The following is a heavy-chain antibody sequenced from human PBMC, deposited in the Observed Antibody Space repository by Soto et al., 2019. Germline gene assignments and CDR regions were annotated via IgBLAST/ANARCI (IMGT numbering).Heavy chain of an antibody. CDR2: IIPIFGTA. CDR1: GGTFSSYA. D-gene: IGHD1-26*01. CDR3: ARDRQTVGATTNYYYGMDV. J-gene: IGHJ6*02. V-gene: IGHV1-69*13. Sequence: ASVKVSCKASGGTFSSYAISWVRQAPGQGLEWMGGIIPIFGTANYAQKFQGRVTITADESTSTAYMELSSLRSEDTAVYYCARDRQTVGATTNYYYGMDVWGQGTTVTVSS.